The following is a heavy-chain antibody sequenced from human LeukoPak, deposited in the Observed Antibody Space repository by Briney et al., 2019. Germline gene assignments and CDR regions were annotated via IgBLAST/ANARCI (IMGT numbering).Heavy chain of an antibody. J-gene: IGHJ5*02. D-gene: IGHD1-26*01. V-gene: IGHV3-30*18. CDR1: GFTFSSYG. CDR2: ISYDGSNK. CDR3: AKDTGAPGGWFDP. Sequence: GRSLRLSCAASGFTFSSYGMHWVRQAPGKGLEWVAVISYDGSNKYYADSVKGRFTISRDNSKNTLYLQMNSLRAEDTAVHYCAKDTGAPGGWFDPWGQGTLVTVSS.